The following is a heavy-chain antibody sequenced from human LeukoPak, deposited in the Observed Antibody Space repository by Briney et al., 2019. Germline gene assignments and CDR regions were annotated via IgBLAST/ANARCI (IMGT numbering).Heavy chain of an antibody. V-gene: IGHV1-2*02. J-gene: IGHJ5*02. CDR3: AKGRVVAGSKSLTYHWLDP. D-gene: IGHD6-19*01. CDR2: INPNSGGA. CDR1: GYTLTGYY. Sequence: ASVTVSFKASGYTLTGYYIHWVRQAPGQGLEWVGWINPNSGGAKYAQKFQDRVTMTRDTSISTAYMGLSRLRSDDTAVYYCAKGRVVAGSKSLTYHWLDPWGQGTLVTVSS.